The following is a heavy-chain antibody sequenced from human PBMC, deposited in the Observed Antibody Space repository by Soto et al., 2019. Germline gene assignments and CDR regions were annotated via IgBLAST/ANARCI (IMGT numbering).Heavy chain of an antibody. CDR2: IIPVFGTA. CDR3: ARGLGELAYYYGMDV. Sequence: QVQLVQSGAEVKKPGSSVKVSCKASGGTFSSYAISWVRQAPGQGLEWMGGIIPVFGTANYAQKFQGRVTITADRSTSTAYMDLSSLRADDTAVYYCARGLGELAYYYGMDVWGQGTTVTVSS. J-gene: IGHJ6*02. D-gene: IGHD3-10*01. V-gene: IGHV1-69*06. CDR1: GGTFSSYA.